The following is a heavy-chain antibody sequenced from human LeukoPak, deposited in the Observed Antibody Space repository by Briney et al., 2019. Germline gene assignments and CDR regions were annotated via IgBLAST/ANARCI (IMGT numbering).Heavy chain of an antibody. CDR3: AHSDGSILSEAFDI. CDR2: IYWDDDK. Sequence: SGPTLVKPTQTLTLTCTFSGFSLHTNGVGVGWIRQPPGKALEWLALIYWDDDKHYSPSLKSRLTITKDTSILTMTNMNPVDTATYYCAHSDGSILSEAFDIWGQGTMVTVSS. V-gene: IGHV2-5*02. D-gene: IGHD3-3*02. J-gene: IGHJ3*02. CDR1: GFSLHTNGVG.